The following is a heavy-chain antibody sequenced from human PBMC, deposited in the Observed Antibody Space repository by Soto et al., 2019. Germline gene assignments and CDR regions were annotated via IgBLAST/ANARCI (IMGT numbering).Heavy chain of an antibody. V-gene: IGHV1-69*12. CDR2: IIPIFGTA. Sequence: QVQLVQSGAEVKKPGSSVKVSCKASGGTFSSYAISWVRQAPGQGLEWMGGIIPIFGTANYAQKFQGRVTITAGESTSTAYMELSSLRSEDTAVYYCARESGDYDYVWGSYRYTGPGTNAFDYWGQGTLVTVSS. CDR3: ARESGDYDYVWGSYRYTGPGTNAFDY. CDR1: GGTFSSYA. D-gene: IGHD3-16*02. J-gene: IGHJ4*02.